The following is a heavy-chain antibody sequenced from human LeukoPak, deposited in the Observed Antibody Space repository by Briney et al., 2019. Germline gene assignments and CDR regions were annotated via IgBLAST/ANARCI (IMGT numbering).Heavy chain of an antibody. CDR2: ISAYNGNT. J-gene: IGHJ4*02. CDR3: AKDMGMATMLLFDY. Sequence: GASVKVSCKASGYTFTSYGISWVRQAPGQGLEWMGWISAYNGNTNYAQKLQGRVTMTTDTSTSTAYMELRSLRSDDTAVYYCAKDMGMATMLLFDYWGQGTLDTVSS. CDR1: GYTFTSYG. D-gene: IGHD5-24*01. V-gene: IGHV1-18*01.